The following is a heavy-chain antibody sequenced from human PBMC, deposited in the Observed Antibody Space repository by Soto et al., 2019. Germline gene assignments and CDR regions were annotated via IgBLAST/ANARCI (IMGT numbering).Heavy chain of an antibody. D-gene: IGHD3-3*01. CDR1: GYTLTELS. Sequence: ASVKVSCKVSGYTLTELSMHWVRQAPGKGLEWMGGFDPEDGETIYAQKFQGRVTMTEDTSTDTAYMELSSLRSEDTAVYYCATSPITIFGVVLETKYYFDYWGQGTLVTVSS. CDR3: ATSPITIFGVVLETKYYFDY. J-gene: IGHJ4*02. CDR2: FDPEDGET. V-gene: IGHV1-24*01.